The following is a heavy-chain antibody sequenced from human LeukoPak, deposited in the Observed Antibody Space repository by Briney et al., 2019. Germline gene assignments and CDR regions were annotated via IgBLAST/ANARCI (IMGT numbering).Heavy chain of an antibody. CDR1: GFTFTNAW. D-gene: IGHD4/OR15-4a*01. J-gene: IGHJ4*02. CDR2: IKRRTDGGTA. V-gene: IGHV3-15*01. Sequence: GGSLRFSCAASGFTFTNAWMSWVRQAPGKGLEWVGRIKRRTDGGTADYAAPVKGRFTISRDDSKNTPYLQMKSLKIEDTAIYYCTTVHDYGDYAVSWGQGALVTVSS. CDR3: TTVHDYGDYAVS.